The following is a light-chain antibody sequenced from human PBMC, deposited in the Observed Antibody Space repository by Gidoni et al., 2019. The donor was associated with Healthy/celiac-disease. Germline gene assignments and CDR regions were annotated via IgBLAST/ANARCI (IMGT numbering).Light chain of an antibody. V-gene: IGKV1-39*01. CDR1: QSISSY. J-gene: IGKJ4*01. CDR2: AAS. CDR3: QQSYSTPLT. Sequence: DIQMTQYPSSLSASVGDRVTITCRASQSISSYLNWYPQKPGKAPKLLIYAASRLQSGVPSRFSGSGSGTDFTLTISSLQPEDFATYYCQQSYSTPLTFGGGTKVEIK.